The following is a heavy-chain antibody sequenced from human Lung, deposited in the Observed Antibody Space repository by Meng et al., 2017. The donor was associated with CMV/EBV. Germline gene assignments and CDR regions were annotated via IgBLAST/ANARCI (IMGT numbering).Heavy chain of an antibody. CDR2: ISGGGDNS. CDR3: AKGVSHCSSTSCSNFDY. CDR1: GFTFSTYA. D-gene: IGHD2-2*01. V-gene: IGHV3-23*01. J-gene: IGHJ4*02. Sequence: GESLKISCAASGFTFSTYAMSWVRQASGKGLEWVSAISGGGDNSYYADSVKGRFTVSRDNSQSTLYLQMTSLRAEDTAVYYCAKGVSHCSSTSCSNFDYWGQGTLVTVSS.